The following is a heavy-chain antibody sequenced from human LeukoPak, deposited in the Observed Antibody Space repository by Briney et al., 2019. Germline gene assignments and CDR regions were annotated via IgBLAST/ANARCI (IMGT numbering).Heavy chain of an antibody. D-gene: IGHD3-10*01. V-gene: IGHV4-59*02. Sequence: SETLSLTCTVSGDSVSSYYWSWIRQPPGKGLEWIGYMYYTGSTNYNPSLKSRVTISIDTSKNQFSLKVASVTAADTAVYYCAKDQGEGQGLLWFGVNYYYCMDVWGQGTTVTVSS. CDR2: MYYTGST. CDR1: GDSVSSYY. CDR3: AKDQGEGQGLLWFGVNYYYCMDV. J-gene: IGHJ6*02.